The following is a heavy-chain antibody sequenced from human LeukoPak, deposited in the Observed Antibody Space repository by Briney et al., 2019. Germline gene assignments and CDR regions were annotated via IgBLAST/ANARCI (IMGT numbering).Heavy chain of an antibody. V-gene: IGHV3-7*01. D-gene: IGHD2-21*02. J-gene: IGHJ4*02. CDR3: ARDSTLRYCGGDCYTFDY. CDR2: IKQDGSEK. CDR1: GFTFSSYW. Sequence: GGSLRLSCAASGFTFSSYWMSWVRQAPGKGLEWVANIKQDGSEKYYVDSVKGRFTISRDNAKNSLYLQMNSLRAEDTAVYYCARDSTLRYCGGDCYTFDYWGQGTLATVSS.